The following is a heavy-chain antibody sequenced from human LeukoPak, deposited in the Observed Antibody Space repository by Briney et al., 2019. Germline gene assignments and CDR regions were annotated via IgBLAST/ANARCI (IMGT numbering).Heavy chain of an antibody. V-gene: IGHV1-3*01. D-gene: IGHD3-3*01. J-gene: IGHJ3*02. CDR3: ARMVSWAFGVVTDAFDI. Sequence: ASVKVSCKASGYTFTSYAMHWVRQAPGQRLEWMGWINAGNGNTKYSQKFQGRVTITRDTSASTAYMELSSLRSEDTAVYYCARMVSWAFGVVTDAFDIWGQGTMVTVSS. CDR1: GYTFTSYA. CDR2: INAGNGNT.